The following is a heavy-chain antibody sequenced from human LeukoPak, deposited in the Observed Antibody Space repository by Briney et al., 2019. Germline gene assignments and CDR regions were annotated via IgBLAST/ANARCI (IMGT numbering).Heavy chain of an antibody. J-gene: IGHJ4*02. Sequence: GGSLRLSCAASGFTFSDYYMSWIRQAPGKGLEWVSYISSSSSYTNYADSVKGRFTISRDNSKNTLYLQMNSLRAEDTAVYYCARDILNTMVRGVIITDYFDYWGQGTLVTVSS. CDR3: ARDILNTMVRGVIITDYFDY. CDR1: GFTFSDYY. V-gene: IGHV3-11*06. CDR2: ISSSSSYT. D-gene: IGHD3-10*01.